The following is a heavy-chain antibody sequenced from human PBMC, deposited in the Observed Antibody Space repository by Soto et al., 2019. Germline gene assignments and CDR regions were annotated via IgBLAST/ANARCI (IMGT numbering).Heavy chain of an antibody. CDR2: ISSSGRSM. Sequence: QVQLVESGGGLVKPGGSLRLSCAASGFTFSDYYMSWIRQAPGRGLEWVSYISSSGRSMYYADSVKGRFTITRDNAKNSLYLQMNSLRAEDTALYYCAREGPYSSSKSYYYYPMDVWGQGTTVTVSS. CDR1: GFTFSDYY. J-gene: IGHJ6*02. D-gene: IGHD6-13*01. CDR3: AREGPYSSSKSYYYYPMDV. V-gene: IGHV3-11*01.